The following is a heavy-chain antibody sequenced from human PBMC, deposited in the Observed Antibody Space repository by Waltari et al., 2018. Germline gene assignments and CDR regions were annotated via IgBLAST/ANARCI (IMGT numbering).Heavy chain of an antibody. V-gene: IGHV3-23*03. CDR2: IYSVGRT. J-gene: IGHJ4*02. CDR1: GFTFSSYA. D-gene: IGHD6-13*01. Sequence: EVQLLESGGGLVQPGGYLRLSCAASGFTFSSYAMSWVRQAPGKGLEWVSVIYSVGRTYCADSGKGRFTSSRDNSKNTMYLQMNSLRAEDTAVYYCAKVGGRSGIAAAGGPYWGQGTLVTVSS. CDR3: AKVGGRSGIAAAGGPY.